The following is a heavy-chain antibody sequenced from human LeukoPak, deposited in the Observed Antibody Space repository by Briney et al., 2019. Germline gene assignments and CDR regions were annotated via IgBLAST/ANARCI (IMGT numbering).Heavy chain of an antibody. V-gene: IGHV3-64D*06. CDR1: GFTFSSYA. J-gene: IGHJ4*02. Sequence: GGSLRLSCSASGFTFSSYAMHWVRQAPGKGLEYVSAISPDGGNTYYADSVKGRISISRDNSKNTLYLQMSSLRPEDTAVYYCVPKGTEGYWGQGTLVTVSS. CDR3: VPKGTEGY. CDR2: ISPDGGNT.